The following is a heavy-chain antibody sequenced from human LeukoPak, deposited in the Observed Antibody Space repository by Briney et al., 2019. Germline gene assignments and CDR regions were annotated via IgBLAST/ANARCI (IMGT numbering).Heavy chain of an antibody. D-gene: IGHD6-19*01. V-gene: IGHV1-18*04. J-gene: IGHJ3*02. CDR2: ISPDNGDT. Sequence: ASVKISCRASGYTFTTNGISWVRQPPGQGLEWMAWISPDNGDTKYAQEFQGRLTVTTDTSASTAYMELRSLRSDDTAVYYCARLRGGIYSSRDAFDIWGQGTMVTVSS. CDR3: ARLRGGIYSSRDAFDI. CDR1: GYTFTTNG.